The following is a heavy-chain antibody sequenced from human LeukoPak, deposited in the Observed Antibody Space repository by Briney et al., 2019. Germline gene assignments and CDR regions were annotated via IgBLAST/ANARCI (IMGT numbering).Heavy chain of an antibody. V-gene: IGHV3-7*01. D-gene: IGHD6-19*01. CDR2: IKQDGTER. J-gene: IGHJ4*02. CDR1: GFTISRYW. CDR3: ARDDYAVPGGDY. Sequence: GGSLRLSCAASGFTISRYWMSWVRQAPGKGLEWVANIKQDGTERYYLDSVKGRFTISRDNAKNSVYLQMNSLRAEDTAVYYCARDDYAVPGGDYWGQGTLVTVSS.